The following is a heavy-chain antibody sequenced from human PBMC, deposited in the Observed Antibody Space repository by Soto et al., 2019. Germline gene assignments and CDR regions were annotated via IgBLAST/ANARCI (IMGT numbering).Heavy chain of an antibody. Sequence: EVQLVESGRGLVQPGGSLRLSCAASGFTFSSYWMSWVRQAPGKGLEWVANIKQDGSEKYYVDSVKGRFTISRDNAKNSLYLQMNSLRAEDTAVYYCARDRLPETLDAFDIWGQGTMVTVSS. CDR1: GFTFSSYW. CDR2: IKQDGSEK. D-gene: IGHD6-25*01. V-gene: IGHV3-7*01. J-gene: IGHJ3*02. CDR3: ARDRLPETLDAFDI.